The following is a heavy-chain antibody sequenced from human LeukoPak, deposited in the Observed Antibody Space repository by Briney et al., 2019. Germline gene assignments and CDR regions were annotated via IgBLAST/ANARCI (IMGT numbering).Heavy chain of an antibody. V-gene: IGHV4-34*01. Sequence: AETLSLTCAVYGVSFSGYYWSWIRQPPGKGLEWIGEINHSGSTNYNPSLKSRVTISVDTSKNQYSLKLSSATAADTAVYYCARGKNQYCSGGSCYSGRGFDYWGQGTLVTVSS. CDR3: ARGKNQYCSGGSCYSGRGFDY. D-gene: IGHD2-15*01. CDR1: GVSFSGYY. J-gene: IGHJ4*02. CDR2: INHSGST.